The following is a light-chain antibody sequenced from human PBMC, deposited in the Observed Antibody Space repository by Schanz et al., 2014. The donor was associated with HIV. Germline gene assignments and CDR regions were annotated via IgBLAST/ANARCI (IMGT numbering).Light chain of an antibody. J-gene: IGLJ3*02. CDR1: SSDVGGYNY. Sequence: QSALTQPASVSGSPGQSINISCTGTSSDVGGYNYVSWYQQHPGKAPKLMIYDVSDRPSGVSNRFSGSKSGNTASLTISGLQAEDEADYYCQSYDSSLSGWVFGGGTKLTVL. CDR3: QSYDSSLSGWV. V-gene: IGLV2-14*01. CDR2: DVS.